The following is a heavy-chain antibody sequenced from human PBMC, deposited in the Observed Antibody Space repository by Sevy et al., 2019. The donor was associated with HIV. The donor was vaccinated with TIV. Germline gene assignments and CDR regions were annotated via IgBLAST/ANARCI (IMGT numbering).Heavy chain of an antibody. Sequence: GGSLRLSCAASGFTFSSYSMNWVRQAPGKGLEWVSSISGLSNYIYYADSVQGRFTISRVNAKNSLYLQMNSLTDEDTAVHYCARDETWDAFDIWGQGTMVTVSS. CDR1: GFTFSSYS. CDR2: ISGLSNYI. CDR3: ARDETWDAFDI. V-gene: IGHV3-21*01. J-gene: IGHJ3*02.